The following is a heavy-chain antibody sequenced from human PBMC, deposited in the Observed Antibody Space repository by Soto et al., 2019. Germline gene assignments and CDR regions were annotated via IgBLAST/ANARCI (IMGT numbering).Heavy chain of an antibody. J-gene: IGHJ6*02. V-gene: IGHV4-39*01. Sequence: SETLSLTCTVSGGSISSSSYYWGWIRQPPGKGLEWIGSIYYSGSTYYNPSLKSRVTISVDTSKNQFSLKLSSVTAADTAVYYCARHEGEGHGGKFDYYYYGMDVWGQGTTVTVSS. D-gene: IGHD2-15*01. CDR2: IYYSGST. CDR1: GGSISSSSYY. CDR3: ARHEGEGHGGKFDYYYYGMDV.